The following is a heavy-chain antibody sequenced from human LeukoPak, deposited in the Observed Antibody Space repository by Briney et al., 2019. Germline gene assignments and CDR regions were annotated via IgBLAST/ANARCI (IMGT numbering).Heavy chain of an antibody. J-gene: IGHJ1*01. CDR3: AAGVSDYYDSSGYYYGYFQH. CDR2: ISAYNGNT. V-gene: IGHV1-18*01. D-gene: IGHD3-22*01. Sequence: ASVKVSCKASGYTFTSYGISWVRQAPGQGLEWMGWISAYNGNTNYAQKLQGRVTMTTDTSTSTAYMELSSLRSEDTAVYYCAAGVSDYYDSSGYYYGYFQHWGQGTLVTVSS. CDR1: GYTFTSYG.